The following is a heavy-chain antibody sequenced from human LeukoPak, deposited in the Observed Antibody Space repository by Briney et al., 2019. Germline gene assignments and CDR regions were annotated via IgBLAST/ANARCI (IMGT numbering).Heavy chain of an antibody. CDR1: GFTFRSYS. Sequence: PGGSLRLSCAASGFTFRSYSMNWVRQAPGKGLEWVSSISSSSSYIYYADSVKGRFTISRDNAKNSLYLQMNSLRAEDTAVYYCARLSGIAVAGTRVYGMDVWGQGTTVTVSS. D-gene: IGHD6-19*01. J-gene: IGHJ6*02. V-gene: IGHV3-21*01. CDR2: ISSSSSYI. CDR3: ARLSGIAVAGTRVYGMDV.